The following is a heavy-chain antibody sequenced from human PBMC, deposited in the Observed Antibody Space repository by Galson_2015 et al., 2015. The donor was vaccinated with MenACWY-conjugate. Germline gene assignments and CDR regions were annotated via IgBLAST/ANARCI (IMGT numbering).Heavy chain of an antibody. Sequence: SLRLSCAASGFTFSSYWMHWVRQAPGKGLVWVSRINSDGSTTTYADSVKGRFTISRDNAKNTLYLQMNSLRAEDTAVYYCARAFTFGSSYAYQFDYWGQGTLVTVSS. CDR1: GFTFSSYW. J-gene: IGHJ4*02. CDR2: INSDGSTT. D-gene: IGHD3-3*01. CDR3: ARAFTFGSSYAYQFDY. V-gene: IGHV3-74*01.